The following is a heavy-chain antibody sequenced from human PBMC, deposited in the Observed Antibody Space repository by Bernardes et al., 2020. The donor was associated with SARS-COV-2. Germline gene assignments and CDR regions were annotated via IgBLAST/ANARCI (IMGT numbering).Heavy chain of an antibody. J-gene: IGHJ5*02. CDR3: ARQRADYDFWSGYYRRGNWFDP. CDR2: IYYSGST. Sequence: SETLSLTCTVSGGSISSYYWSWIRQPPGKGLEWIGYIYYSGSTNYNPSLKSRVTISVDTSKNQFSLKLSSVTAADTAVYYCARQRADYDFWSGYYRRGNWFDPWG. D-gene: IGHD3-3*01. CDR1: GGSISSYY. V-gene: IGHV4-59*08.